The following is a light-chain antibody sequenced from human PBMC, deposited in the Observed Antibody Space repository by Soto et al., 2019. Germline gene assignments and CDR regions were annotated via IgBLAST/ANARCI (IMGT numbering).Light chain of an antibody. CDR2: KAS. CDR3: QQYNRYWT. CDR1: QSVGRW. J-gene: IGKJ1*01. Sequence: DIQMTQSPSTLSASVGDRFTVTCRASQSVGRWLAWYQQKPGRAPTVLIYKASTLESGVPSRFSGSGSGTEFTLTISSLQSDDFASYYCQQYNRYWTFGEGTKVDIK. V-gene: IGKV1-5*03.